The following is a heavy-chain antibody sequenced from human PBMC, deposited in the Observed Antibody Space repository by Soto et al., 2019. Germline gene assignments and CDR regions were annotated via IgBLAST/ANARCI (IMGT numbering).Heavy chain of an antibody. Sequence: SETLSLTCAVSGGSINSGVYSFIWIRQPPGKGLELIGYIYHSGATYNNPSLRSRVTLSIDTSKNQFSLRLSSVTAADTAMYYCARATATGGIDYWGQGTLVTVSS. V-gene: IGHV4-30-2*01. J-gene: IGHJ4*02. CDR1: GGSINSGVYS. CDR2: IYHSGAT. CDR3: ARATATGGIDY. D-gene: IGHD2-15*01.